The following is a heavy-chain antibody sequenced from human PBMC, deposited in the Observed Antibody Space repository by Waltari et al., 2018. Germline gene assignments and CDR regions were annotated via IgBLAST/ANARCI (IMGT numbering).Heavy chain of an antibody. CDR2: IYTSGST. V-gene: IGHV4-31*03. CDR1: GGYISSGGYY. D-gene: IGHD1-26*01. J-gene: IGHJ3*02. CDR3: ARAGSSVLAADAFDI. Sequence: QVQLQESGPGLVKHSQTLSLTCTVSGGYISSGGYYWSWIRQHPGKGLEWIGYIYTSGSTNYNPSLKSRVTISVDTSKNQFSLKLSSVTAADTAVYYCARAGSSVLAADAFDIWGQGTMVTVSS.